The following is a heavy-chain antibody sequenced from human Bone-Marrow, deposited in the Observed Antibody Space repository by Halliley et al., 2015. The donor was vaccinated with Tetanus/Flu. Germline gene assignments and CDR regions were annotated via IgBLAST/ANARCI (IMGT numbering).Heavy chain of an antibody. J-gene: IGHJ4*02. D-gene: IGHD4-17*01. CDR3: ARWNNCGDPLLDF. V-gene: IGHV4-39*07. CDR2: IHHNGST. CDR1: GGSISRSVYY. Sequence: GLVKPSETLSLTCTVSGGSISRSVYYWGWIRQPPGKGLQWLRYIHHNGSTYYAPALTSRVPISTDTPRNQVSLKLHSVTAADTAVYYCARWNNCGDPLLDFRGQGTLVPVSS.